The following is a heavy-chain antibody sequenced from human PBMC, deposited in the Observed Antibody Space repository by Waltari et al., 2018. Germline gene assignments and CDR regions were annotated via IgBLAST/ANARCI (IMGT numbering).Heavy chain of an antibody. D-gene: IGHD3-16*01. CDR1: GGTFGSYA. CDR2: ILPIFGTAP. Sequence: QVQLVQSGAEVKKPGSSVKVSCKASGGTFGSYAISWVRQAPGEGLEWMGGILPIFGTAPTYAQKFQGRLTVTADESTATVYMDLSSLRSDDTAVYYCARRQLGGAFDPWGQGTLVSVSS. CDR3: ARRQLGGAFDP. J-gene: IGHJ5*02. V-gene: IGHV1-69*12.